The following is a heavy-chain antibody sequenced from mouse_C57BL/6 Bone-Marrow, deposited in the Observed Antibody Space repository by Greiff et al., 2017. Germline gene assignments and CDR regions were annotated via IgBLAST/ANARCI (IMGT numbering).Heavy chain of an antibody. Sequence: QVQLQQPGAELVMPGASVKLSCKASGYTFTSYWMHWVKQRPGQGLEWIGEIDPSDSYTNYNQKFKGKSTLTVDKSSSTAYMQLSSLTSEDSAVYYCARSATCDYWGQGTSVTVSS. V-gene: IGHV1-69*01. J-gene: IGHJ4*01. CDR1: GYTFTSYW. CDR2: IDPSDSYT. D-gene: IGHD1-2*01. CDR3: ARSATCDY.